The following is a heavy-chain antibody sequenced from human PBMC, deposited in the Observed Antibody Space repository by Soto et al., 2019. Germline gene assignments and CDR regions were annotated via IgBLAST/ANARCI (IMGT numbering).Heavy chain of an antibody. Sequence: SETLSLTCTVSGAYVSSAGIYWSWIRQNPGKGLEWIGYVFYTGITYYTPSLKSRVTISVDTSKNQFNLNLTSVTAADTAVYYCARNRGSSKPYYFDSWGQGTLVTVSS. CDR2: VFYTGIT. V-gene: IGHV4-31*03. CDR1: GAYVSSAGIY. CDR3: ARNRGSSKPYYFDS. D-gene: IGHD1-26*01. J-gene: IGHJ4*02.